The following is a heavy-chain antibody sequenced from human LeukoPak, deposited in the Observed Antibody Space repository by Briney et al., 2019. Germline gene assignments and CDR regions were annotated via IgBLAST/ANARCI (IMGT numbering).Heavy chain of an antibody. CDR2: ISSSSNYI. D-gene: IGHD4-11*01. V-gene: IGHV3-21*01. Sequence: GGSLRLSCAASGFTFSSYSMNWVRQAPGKGLEWVSSISSSSNYIYYADSVKGRFTISRDNAKNSLYLQMNGLRAEDTAVYYCARHPERDYDYWGQGTLVTVSS. CDR3: ARHPERDYDY. J-gene: IGHJ4*02. CDR1: GFTFSSYS.